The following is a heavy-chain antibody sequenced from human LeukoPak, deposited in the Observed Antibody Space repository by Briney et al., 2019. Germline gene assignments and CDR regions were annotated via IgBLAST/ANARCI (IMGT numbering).Heavy chain of an antibody. CDR2: IRSKANSYAT. CDR1: GFTFNNAW. CDR3: TRPLPDTAMVTH. D-gene: IGHD5-18*01. Sequence: GGTLRLSCAASGFTFNNAWMNWVRQAPGKGLEWFGRIRSKANSYATAYAASVKGRFNTSRDDSKHTAYLQMNSLKTEDTAVYYCTRPLPDTAMVTHWGQGTLVTVSS. V-gene: IGHV3-73*01. J-gene: IGHJ4*02.